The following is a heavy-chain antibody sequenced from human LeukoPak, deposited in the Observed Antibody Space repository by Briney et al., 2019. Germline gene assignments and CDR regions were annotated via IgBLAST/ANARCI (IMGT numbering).Heavy chain of an antibody. CDR2: IRYDGSNK. D-gene: IGHD3-10*01. Sequence: PGGSLRLSCAASGFTFSSYGMHWVRQAPGKGLEWVAFIRYDGSNKYYADSVKGRFTISRDNSKNTLYLQMNSLRAEDTAVYYCASSYEYGSGSYYDWGQGTLVTVSS. CDR1: GFTFSSYG. J-gene: IGHJ4*02. V-gene: IGHV3-30*02. CDR3: ASSYEYGSGSYYD.